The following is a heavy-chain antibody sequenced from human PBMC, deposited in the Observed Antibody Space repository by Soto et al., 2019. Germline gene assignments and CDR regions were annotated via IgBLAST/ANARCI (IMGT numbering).Heavy chain of an antibody. CDR2: ISYDGSNK. CDR1: GFTFSSYA. J-gene: IGHJ6*02. Sequence: GGSLRLSCAASGFTFSSYAMHWVRQAPGKGLEWVAVISYDGSNKYYADSVKGRFTISRDNSKNTLYLQMNSLRAEDTAVYYCAIDAGSYNIYYYYYGMDVWGQGTTVTVSS. V-gene: IGHV3-30-3*01. CDR3: AIDAGSYNIYYYYYGMDV. D-gene: IGHD1-1*01.